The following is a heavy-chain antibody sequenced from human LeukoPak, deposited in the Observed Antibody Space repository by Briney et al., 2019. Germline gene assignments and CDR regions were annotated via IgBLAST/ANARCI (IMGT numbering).Heavy chain of an antibody. CDR3: ARQGLQHRVYYYYGMDV. D-gene: IGHD5-24*01. V-gene: IGHV4-59*08. CDR1: GGSISSYY. CDR2: IYYSGST. Sequence: KASETLSLTCTVSGGSISSYYWSWIRQPPGKGLEWIGYIYYSGSTNYNPSLKSRVTISVDTSKNQFSLKLSSVTAADTAVYYCARQGLQHRVYYYYGMDVWGQGTTVTASS. J-gene: IGHJ6*02.